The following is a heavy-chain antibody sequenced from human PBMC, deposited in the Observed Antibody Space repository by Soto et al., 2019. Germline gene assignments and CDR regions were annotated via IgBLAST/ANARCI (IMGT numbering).Heavy chain of an antibody. CDR3: ARFRPAATNSYYYYYGMDV. CDR1: GFTFSSYG. D-gene: IGHD2-15*01. V-gene: IGHV3-33*01. Sequence: GGSLRLSCAASGFTFSSYGMHWVRQAPGKGLEWVAVIWYDGSNKFYADSVTGRFTISRDNSKNTLYLQMNSLRAEDTAVYYCARFRPAATNSYYYYYGMDVWRQGTTVTVSS. J-gene: IGHJ6*02. CDR2: IWYDGSNK.